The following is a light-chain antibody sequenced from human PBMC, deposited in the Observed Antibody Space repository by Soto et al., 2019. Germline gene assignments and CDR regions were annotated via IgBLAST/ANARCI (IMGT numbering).Light chain of an antibody. Sequence: QLVLTQPASVSGSPGQSITISCTGTSNDVGRYNLVSWYQHHPGKAPKLIIYEATKRPSGVSDRFSGSKSGNTASLTISGLQAADEADYFCCSYAGTTTLLFGGGTKVTVL. J-gene: IGLJ2*01. CDR1: SNDVGRYNL. V-gene: IGLV2-23*01. CDR2: EAT. CDR3: CSYAGTTTLL.